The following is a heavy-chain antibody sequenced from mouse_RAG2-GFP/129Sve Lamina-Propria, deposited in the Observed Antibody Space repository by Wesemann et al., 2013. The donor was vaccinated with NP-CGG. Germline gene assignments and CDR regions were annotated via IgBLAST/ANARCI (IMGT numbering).Heavy chain of an antibody. CDR3: ARTHYYGPLYFDY. CDR1: GYTFTDYY. Sequence: EVQLQQSGPELVKPGASVKISCKASGYTFTDYYMNWVKQSHGKSLEWIGDINPNNGGTSYNQKFKGKATLTVDKSSSTAYMELRSLTSEDSAVYYCARTHYYGPLYFDYWGQGTTLTVSS. V-gene: IGHV1-26*01. J-gene: IGHJ2*01. D-gene: IGHD1-1*01. CDR2: INPNNGGT.